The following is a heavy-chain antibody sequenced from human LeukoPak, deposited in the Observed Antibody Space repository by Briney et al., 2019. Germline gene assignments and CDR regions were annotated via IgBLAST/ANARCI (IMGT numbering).Heavy chain of an antibody. V-gene: IGHV1-24*01. Sequence: ASVKVSCKVSGYTLTELSMHWVRQAPGKGLEWMGGFDPEDGETIYAQKFQGRVTMTEDTSTDTAYMELSSLRSEDTAVYYCATVPIGSGWHRPPPHDYWGQGTLVTVSS. CDR1: GYTLTELS. CDR2: FDPEDGET. J-gene: IGHJ4*02. CDR3: ATVPIGSGWHRPPPHDY. D-gene: IGHD6-19*01.